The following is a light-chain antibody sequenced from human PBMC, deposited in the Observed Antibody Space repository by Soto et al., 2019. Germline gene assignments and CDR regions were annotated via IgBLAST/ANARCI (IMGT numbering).Light chain of an antibody. J-gene: IGKJ1*01. CDR3: QQSYSNSVT. CDR1: QSISSY. CDR2: DAS. Sequence: EIVLTQSPGTLSLSPGESATLSCRASQSISSYLAWYQQKPGQAPRLLIYDASNRATGIPVRFSGSGSGTDFTLTISSLEPEDFATYYCQQSYSNSVTFGQGTRVDVK. V-gene: IGKV3-11*01.